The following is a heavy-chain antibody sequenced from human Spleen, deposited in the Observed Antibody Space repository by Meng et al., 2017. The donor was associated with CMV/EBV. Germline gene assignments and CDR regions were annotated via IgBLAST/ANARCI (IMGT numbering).Heavy chain of an antibody. Sequence: SLKISCAASGFTFSSYSMSWIRQAPGKGLEWVSGITWNSGSIDYAGSVRGRFTISRDNAKNSLYLQMNSLRAEDTALYYCAKGYSADDNKVDFWGQGTLVTVSS. V-gene: IGHV3-9*01. J-gene: IGHJ4*02. CDR1: GFTFSSYS. CDR3: AKGYSADDNKVDF. CDR2: ITWNSGSI. D-gene: IGHD5-12*01.